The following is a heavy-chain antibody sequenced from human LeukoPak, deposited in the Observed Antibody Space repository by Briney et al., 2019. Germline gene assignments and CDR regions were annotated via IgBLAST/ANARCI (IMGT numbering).Heavy chain of an antibody. CDR3: AKHIAAAGTGGFDY. CDR1: GFTFSSYG. CDR2: MSYDGSNK. V-gene: IGHV3-30*18. D-gene: IGHD6-13*01. J-gene: IGHJ4*02. Sequence: GGSLRLSCAASGFTFSSYGMHWVRQAPGKGLEWVAVMSYDGSNKYYADSVKGRFTISRDNSKNTLYLQMNSLRAEDTAVYYCAKHIAAAGTGGFDYWGQGTLVTVSS.